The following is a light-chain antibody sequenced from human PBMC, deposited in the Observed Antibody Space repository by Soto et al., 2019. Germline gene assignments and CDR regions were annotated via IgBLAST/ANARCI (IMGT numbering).Light chain of an antibody. V-gene: IGKV1-27*01. CDR2: SAS. Sequence: DVPITHSPSSLSASVLYRITITFRASQDISNYLAWYQQKPGKVPKLLIYSASTLQSGVPSRFSGSGSGTDFTLTISSLQPEDVATYFCQKYNSALTFGQGTRLEIK. J-gene: IGKJ5*01. CDR3: QKYNSALT. CDR1: QDISNY.